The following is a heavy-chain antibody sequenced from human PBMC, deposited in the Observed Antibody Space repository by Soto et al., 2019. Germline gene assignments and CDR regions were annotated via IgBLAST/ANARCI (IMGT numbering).Heavy chain of an antibody. Sequence: GGSLRLSCTASGFTFGDYAMSWFRQAPGKGLEGVGFIRSKAYGGTTEYAASVKGRFTISRDDSKSIAYLQMNSLKTEDTAVYYCTRDALFYDYIWGSRATNWFDPWGQGTLVTVSS. CDR2: IRSKAYGGTT. CDR3: TRDALFYDYIWGSRATNWFDP. CDR1: GFTFGDYA. V-gene: IGHV3-49*03. J-gene: IGHJ5*02. D-gene: IGHD3-16*01.